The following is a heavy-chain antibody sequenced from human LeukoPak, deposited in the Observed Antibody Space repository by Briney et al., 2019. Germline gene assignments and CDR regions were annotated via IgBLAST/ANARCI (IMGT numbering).Heavy chain of an antibody. Sequence: GGSLRLSCAASGFTFSSYALSWVRQAPGKGLECVSAISGSGGSTYYAASVKGRFTISRDNSKNTLYLQMNSLRAEDTAVYYCAKDEWPGGSGSMGPYYYYGMDVWGQGTTVTVSS. CDR2: ISGSGGST. J-gene: IGHJ6*02. CDR3: AKDEWPGGSGSMGPYYYYGMDV. V-gene: IGHV3-23*01. CDR1: GFTFSSYA. D-gene: IGHD3-10*01.